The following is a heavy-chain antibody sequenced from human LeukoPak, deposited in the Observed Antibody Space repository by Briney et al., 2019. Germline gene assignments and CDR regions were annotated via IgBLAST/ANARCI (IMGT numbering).Heavy chain of an antibody. CDR2: IIPIFGTA. CDR3: ARDRLDSYYYDSSGCAFDY. Sequence: SVKVSCEASGGTFSSYAISWVQQAPGQGLEWMGRIIPIFGTANYAQKFQGRVTITTDESTSTAYMELSSLRSEDTAVYYCARDRLDSYYYDSSGCAFDYWGERAPGTVSS. CDR1: GGTFSSYA. J-gene: IGHJ4*02. D-gene: IGHD3-22*01. V-gene: IGHV1-69*05.